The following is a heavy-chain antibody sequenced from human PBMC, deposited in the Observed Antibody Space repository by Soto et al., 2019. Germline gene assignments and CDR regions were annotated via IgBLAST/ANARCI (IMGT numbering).Heavy chain of an antibody. CDR3: VRVGWGYDYGNGLDG. CDR1: GFGFSSYS. Sequence: QVLLVESGGGVVQPGGSLSLSCEASGFGFSSYSMHWVRQAPGKGVDGVATRQPYAEHIFYADSVRGRFTISRDNDRNVLYLGMNGLSHEDTALCYCVRVGWGYDYGNGLDGWGHGTTVTVSS. CDR2: RQPYAEHI. J-gene: IGHJ6*02. V-gene: IGHV3-30*04. D-gene: IGHD3-16*01.